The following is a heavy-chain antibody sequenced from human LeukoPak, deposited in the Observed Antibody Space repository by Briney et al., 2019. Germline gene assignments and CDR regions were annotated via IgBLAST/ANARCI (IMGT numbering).Heavy chain of an antibody. D-gene: IGHD6-13*01. V-gene: IGHV4-61*02. CDR3: ARGAGQLVSYYYYYMDV. J-gene: IGHJ6*03. CDR1: GGSISSGSYY. CDR2: IYTSGST. Sequence: SETLSLTCTVSGGSISSGSYYWSWIRQPAGKGLEWIGRIYTSGSTNYNPSLKSRVTISVDTSKNQFSLKLSSVTAADTAVYYCARGAGQLVSYYYYYMDVWGKGTTVTVSS.